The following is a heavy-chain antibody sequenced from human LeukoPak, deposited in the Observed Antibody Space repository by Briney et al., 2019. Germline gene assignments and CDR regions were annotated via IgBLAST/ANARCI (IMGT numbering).Heavy chain of an antibody. CDR2: ISGDADTT. CDR1: GFTFRDFS. Sequence: GGSLRLSCAASGFTFRDFSMHWVRQAPGKGLEWLSLISGDADTTHYADSVKGRFTIPRDNNKNSLYLQMNGLRLDDTAFYYCAKGNNSLSYNFDYWGQGTLATVSS. D-gene: IGHD2/OR15-2a*01. CDR3: AKGNNSLSYNFDY. V-gene: IGHV3-43*02. J-gene: IGHJ4*01.